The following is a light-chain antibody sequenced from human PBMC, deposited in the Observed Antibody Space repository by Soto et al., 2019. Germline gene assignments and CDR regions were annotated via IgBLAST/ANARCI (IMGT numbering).Light chain of an antibody. V-gene: IGKV3D-20*02. J-gene: IGKJ5*01. CDR3: QQRSNWPPIT. CDR2: DAS. Sequence: EMVLTQSPCTLSLSLGERATLSCRASQSVSSSYLAWYQQRPGQAPRLLIHDASHRAAGIPARFSGSGFGTDFTLTISSLEPEDAAVYYCQQRSNWPPITFGQGTRLEIK. CDR1: QSVSSSY.